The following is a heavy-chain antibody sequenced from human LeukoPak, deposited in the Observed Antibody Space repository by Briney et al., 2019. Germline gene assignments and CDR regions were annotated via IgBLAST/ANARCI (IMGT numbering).Heavy chain of an antibody. Sequence: SGGSLRLSCEASGFTFSSYGMHWVRQAPGKGLEWVAVISYDGSNKYYADSVKGRFTISRDNSKNTLYLQMNSLRAEDTAVYFCAKVSSGYYDSSGYYYSYWGQGTLVTVSS. V-gene: IGHV3-30*18. CDR1: GFTFSSYG. CDR3: AKVSSGYYDSSGYYYSY. J-gene: IGHJ4*02. D-gene: IGHD3-22*01. CDR2: ISYDGSNK.